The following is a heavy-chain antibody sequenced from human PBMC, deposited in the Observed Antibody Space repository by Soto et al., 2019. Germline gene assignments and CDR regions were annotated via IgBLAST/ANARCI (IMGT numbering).Heavy chain of an antibody. Sequence: PWGTLSLTCTVSGDSISSTDCWSWIRQPPGKGLEWIGYICYSGTSSYSPSLKSRVTISVDTSKSQFSLELRSVNAADKAVYYCVKAPGRTGYTDYWGQGTMVTVSS. V-gene: IGHV4-61*01. CDR3: VKAPGRTGYTDY. CDR2: ICYSGTS. J-gene: IGHJ4*02. D-gene: IGHD3-9*01. CDR1: GDSISSTDC.